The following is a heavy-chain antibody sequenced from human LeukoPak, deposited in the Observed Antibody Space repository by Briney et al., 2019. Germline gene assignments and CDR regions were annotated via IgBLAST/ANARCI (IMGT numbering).Heavy chain of an antibody. CDR3: ARTHGDYASLDY. V-gene: IGHV5-51*01. D-gene: IGHD4-17*01. CDR1: GYSFSTYW. J-gene: IGHJ4*02. Sequence: GESLKISCKGSGYSFSTYWIGWVRQMPGKGLEGMGVIYPGDSDTRYSPSFQGPVTISADKSISTAYLQWSSLKASDTAMYYCARTHGDYASLDYWGQGTLVTVSS. CDR2: IYPGDSDT.